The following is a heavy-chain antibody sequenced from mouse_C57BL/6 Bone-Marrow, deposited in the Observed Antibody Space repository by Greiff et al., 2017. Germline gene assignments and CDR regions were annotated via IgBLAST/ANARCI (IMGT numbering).Heavy chain of an antibody. CDR1: GYTFTDHT. J-gene: IGHJ4*01. CDR2: IYPRAGST. V-gene: IGHV1-78*01. D-gene: IGHD2-1*01. CDR3: AGGGNPYAMDY. Sequence: QVQLQQSDAELVKPGASVKISCKVSGYTFTDHTIHWMKQRPEQGLEWIGYIYPRAGSTTYNEKFKGKATLTADKSSSTAYMQLNSLTSEDSAVYFCAGGGNPYAMDYWGQGTSVTVSS.